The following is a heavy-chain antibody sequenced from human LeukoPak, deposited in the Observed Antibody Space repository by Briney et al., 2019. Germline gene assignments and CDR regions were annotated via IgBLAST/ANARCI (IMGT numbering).Heavy chain of an antibody. J-gene: IGHJ6*03. Sequence: ASVKVSCKASGYTFTGYYMHWVRQAPGQGLEWMGWINPNSGGTNYAQKFQGRVTMTRDTSISTAYMELSRLRSDDTAVYYCGRVRPSIAAAGTRYYYMDVWGKGTTVTISS. V-gene: IGHV1-2*02. CDR2: INPNSGGT. CDR1: GYTFTGYY. CDR3: GRVRPSIAAAGTRYYYMDV. D-gene: IGHD6-13*01.